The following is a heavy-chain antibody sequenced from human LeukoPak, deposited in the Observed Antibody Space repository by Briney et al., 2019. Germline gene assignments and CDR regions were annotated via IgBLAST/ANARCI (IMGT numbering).Heavy chain of an antibody. Sequence: GGSLRLSCAASGFTFSSYGMTWVRQAPGKGLEWVSVISSSGGTTYYADSVQGRFTISRDNSKNTLYLQMNSLRAEDTAVYFCAKDHSGTYSYYFDYWGQGTLVTVSS. V-gene: IGHV3-23*01. J-gene: IGHJ4*02. CDR3: AKDHSGTYSYYFDY. CDR1: GFTFSSYG. CDR2: ISSSGGTT. D-gene: IGHD1-26*01.